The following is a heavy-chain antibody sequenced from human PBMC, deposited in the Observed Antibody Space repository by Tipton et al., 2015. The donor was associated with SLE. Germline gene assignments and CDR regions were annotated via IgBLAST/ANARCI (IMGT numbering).Heavy chain of an antibody. CDR1: GGSFSDYY. CDR3: ARGFYYDFSSFHSNEKGHKTYYFDS. CDR2: VDYSGKV. D-gene: IGHD3-3*01. V-gene: IGHV4-34*01. J-gene: IGHJ4*02. Sequence: TLSLTCAVYGGSFSDYYWSWIRQPPGKGLEWIGSVDYSGKVSYNPSLGSRVTTSADTSRNQFSLRLTSVTAADTAVYYCARGFYYDFSSFHSNEKGHKTYYFDSWGQGTLVTVSS.